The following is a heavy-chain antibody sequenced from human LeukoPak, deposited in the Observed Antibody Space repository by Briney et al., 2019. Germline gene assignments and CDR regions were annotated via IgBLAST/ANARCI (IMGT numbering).Heavy chain of an antibody. Sequence: PGGSLRLSCTASGFTFSAYAMMWVRQAPGKGPEWVSAIRSGGGSAFYADSVKGRFTISRDNSKYTLFLQMNSLRAEDTAVYYCARDPNGDYIGAFDMWGPGTMVTVSS. CDR2: IRSGGGSA. CDR3: ARDPNGDYIGAFDM. V-gene: IGHV3-23*01. D-gene: IGHD4-17*01. CDR1: GFTFSAYA. J-gene: IGHJ3*02.